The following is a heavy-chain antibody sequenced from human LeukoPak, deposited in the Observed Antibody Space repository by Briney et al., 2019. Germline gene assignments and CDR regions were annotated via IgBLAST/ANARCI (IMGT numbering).Heavy chain of an antibody. V-gene: IGHV1-2*02. CDR2: INPNSGGT. J-gene: IGHJ6*03. CDR3: ARAAAYYDSSGYYYYMDV. Sequence: GASVKVSCKASGYTFTGYYMHWVRQAPGQGLEWMGWINPNSGGTNYAQKFQGRVTMTRDTSISTAYMELSRLRSDDTALYYCARAAAYYDSSGYYYYMDVWGKGTTVTVSS. CDR1: GYTFTGYY. D-gene: IGHD3-22*01.